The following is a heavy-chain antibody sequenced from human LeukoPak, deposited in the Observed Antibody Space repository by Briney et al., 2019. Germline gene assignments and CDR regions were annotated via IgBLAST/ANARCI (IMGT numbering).Heavy chain of an antibody. CDR3: ARHGAYGLYGSGSYSNWFDP. CDR1: GGSISSSSYY. D-gene: IGHD3-10*01. CDR2: IYYSGRT. Sequence: SETLSLTCTVSGGSISSSSYYWGWIRQPPGKGLEWIGSIYYSGRTYYNPSLKSRVTISVDTSKNQFSLKLSSVTAADTAVYYCARHGAYGLYGSGSYSNWFDPWGQGTLVTVSS. V-gene: IGHV4-39*01. J-gene: IGHJ5*02.